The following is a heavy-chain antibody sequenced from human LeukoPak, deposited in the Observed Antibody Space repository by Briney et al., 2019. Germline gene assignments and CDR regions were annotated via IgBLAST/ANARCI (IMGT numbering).Heavy chain of an antibody. V-gene: IGHV1-2*02. D-gene: IGHD5-24*01. Sequence: ASVKVSCKASGYTFTDYYMHLVGQAPGQGLEWMGWINPNSGGINYAQKFQGRVTMTRDTSISTGYMELSSLTSDDTAVYYCAGGRAYYNVIEFWGQGTLVTVSS. CDR2: INPNSGGI. J-gene: IGHJ4*02. CDR1: GYTFTDYY. CDR3: AGGRAYYNVIEF.